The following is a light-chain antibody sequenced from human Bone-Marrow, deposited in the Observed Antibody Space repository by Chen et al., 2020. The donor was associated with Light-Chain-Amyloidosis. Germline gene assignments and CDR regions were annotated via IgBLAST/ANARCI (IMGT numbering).Light chain of an antibody. CDR2: AAS. Sequence: DIQMTQSPSSLSASVGDRVTITCRESQNIKSFLNWYQQKTGEAPKVLVYAASSLQSGVPSRFSASASGTDFSLTISSLQPEDFATYYCQQGFSTPKTFGQGTKVEIK. V-gene: IGKV1-39*01. J-gene: IGKJ1*01. CDR3: QQGFSTPKT. CDR1: QNIKSF.